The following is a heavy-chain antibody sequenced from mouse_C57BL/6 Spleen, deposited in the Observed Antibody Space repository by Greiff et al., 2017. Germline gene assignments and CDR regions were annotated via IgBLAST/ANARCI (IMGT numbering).Heavy chain of an antibody. Sequence: EVKLVESGGGFVKPGGSLKLSCAASGFTFSSYAMSWVRQTPEKGLEWVETISAGGSYTYYPDNVKGRFTISRDNAKNTFYLQMSHLEAEDTAMYYCERRRGNGDLDYWGQGTTLTVSS. V-gene: IGHV5-4*03. CDR1: GFTFSSYA. CDR3: ERRRGNGDLDY. CDR2: ISAGGSYT. D-gene: IGHD2-1*01. J-gene: IGHJ2*01.